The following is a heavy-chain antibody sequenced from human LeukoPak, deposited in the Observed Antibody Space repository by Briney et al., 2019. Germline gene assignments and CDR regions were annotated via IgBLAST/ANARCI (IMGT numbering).Heavy chain of an antibody. CDR2: INPNSGGT. D-gene: IGHD6-13*01. J-gene: IGHJ6*03. Sequence: GASVKVSCKASGYTFTGYYMHWVRQAPGQGLEWMGWINPNSGGTNYAQKFQGRVTMTRDTSISTAYMELSRLRSDDTAVYFCARGRVSSSSWSSTYYYYFYMDVWGKGTTVTVSS. CDR1: GYTFTGYY. V-gene: IGHV1-2*02. CDR3: ARGRVSSSSWSSTYYYYFYMDV.